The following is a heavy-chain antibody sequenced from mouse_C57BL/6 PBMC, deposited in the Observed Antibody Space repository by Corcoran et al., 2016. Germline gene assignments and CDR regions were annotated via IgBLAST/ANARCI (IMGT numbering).Heavy chain of an antibody. CDR3: ARDYGSSYRFDY. CDR1: GFNIKNNY. J-gene: IGHJ2*01. CDR2: SDPANGNT. V-gene: IGHV14-3*01. D-gene: IGHD1-1*01. Sequence: EVQLQQSVAELVRPGASVKLSCTASGFNIKNNYLLWVKQRPEQGLEWIGRSDPANGNTKYAAKFQGKATITADTSSNTAYLQLRSLTSEDTAIYYCARDYGSSYRFDYWGQGTTLTVSS.